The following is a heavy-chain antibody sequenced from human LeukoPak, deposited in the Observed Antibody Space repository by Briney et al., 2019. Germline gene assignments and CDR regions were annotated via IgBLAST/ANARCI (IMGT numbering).Heavy chain of an antibody. V-gene: IGHV4-34*01. D-gene: IGHD2/OR15-2a*01. CDR1: GDSLSRYY. J-gene: IGHJ6*03. CDR3: ASVRHDPLEYYYYIDG. CDR2: INPSGSP. Sequence: PSETLSLTCAVYGDSLSRYYWTWIRQPPGKGLEWLGEINPSGSPDYNPSLKSRVTISVDTSKNQFPLRLTSVTAADTAVYYCASVRHDPLEYYYYIDGWGKGTTVTVSS.